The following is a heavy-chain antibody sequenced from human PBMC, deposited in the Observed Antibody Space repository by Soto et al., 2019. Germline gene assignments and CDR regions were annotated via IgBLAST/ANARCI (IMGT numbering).Heavy chain of an antibody. D-gene: IGHD4-4*01. CDR3: ASLTVNTRYFDY. Sequence: QLQMQESGPGLVRPSETLSLTCTVSGGSISTSSYYWAWIRQPPGKGLEWIGSIYYSGGTYYNPSLKSRVTISVDTSKNQFSLKLSSVTAADTAVYYCASLTVNTRYFDYWGQGTLVTVSS. CDR1: GGSISTSSYY. J-gene: IGHJ4*02. CDR2: IYYSGGT. V-gene: IGHV4-39*01.